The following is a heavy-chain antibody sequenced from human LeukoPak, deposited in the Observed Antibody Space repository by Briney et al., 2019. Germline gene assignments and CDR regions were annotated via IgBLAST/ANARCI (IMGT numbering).Heavy chain of an antibody. CDR3: ASTIFGVVIPGDY. Sequence: PSETLSLTCTVSGGSISSGGYYWSWIRQPPGKGLEWIGYIYYSGSTNYNPSLKSRVTISVDTSKNQFSLKLSSVTAADTAVYYCASTIFGVVIPGDYWGQGTLVTVSS. D-gene: IGHD3-3*01. J-gene: IGHJ4*02. V-gene: IGHV4-61*08. CDR1: GGSISSGGYY. CDR2: IYYSGST.